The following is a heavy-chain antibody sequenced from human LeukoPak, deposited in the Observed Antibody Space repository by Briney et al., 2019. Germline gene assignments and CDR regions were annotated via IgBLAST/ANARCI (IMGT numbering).Heavy chain of an antibody. J-gene: IGHJ4*02. CDR3: ARVGATGTTSPFDY. CDR2: INPNSGGT. CDR1: GYTFTGYY. Sequence: ASVKVSCKASGYTFTGYYMHWVRQAPGQGLEWMGWINPNSGGTNYAQKFQGRVTMTRDTSISTAYMELSRLRSDDTAVYYCARVGATGTTSPFDYWGQGTLVTVSA. D-gene: IGHD1-1*01. V-gene: IGHV1-2*02.